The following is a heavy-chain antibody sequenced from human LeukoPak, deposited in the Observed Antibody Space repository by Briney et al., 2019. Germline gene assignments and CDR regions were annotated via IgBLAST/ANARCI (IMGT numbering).Heavy chain of an antibody. CDR3: ARGLGCGSTNCYPDV. CDR2: IYPGDSDT. J-gene: IGHJ6*02. Sequence: GESLKISCKGSGYRFSSYWIGWVRQMPGKGLEWMGIIYPGDSDTRYSPSFQGQVTISADKSSNTAYLQWSSLKASDTAMYYCARGLGCGSTNCYPDVWGQGTTVTVSS. CDR1: GYRFSSYW. D-gene: IGHD2-2*01. V-gene: IGHV5-51*01.